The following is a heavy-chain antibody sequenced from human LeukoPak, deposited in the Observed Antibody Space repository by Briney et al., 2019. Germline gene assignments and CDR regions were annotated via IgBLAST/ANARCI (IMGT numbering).Heavy chain of an antibody. J-gene: IGHJ4*02. D-gene: IGHD3-3*01. CDR2: IIPIFGTA. CDR3: ASQADFWSGIDY. CDR1: DYTFTSYA. Sequence: ASVKVSCTASDYTFTSYAISWVRQAPGQGLEWMGGIIPIFGTANYAQKLQGRVTMTTDTSTSTAYMELRSLRSDDTAVYYCASQADFWSGIDYWGQGTLVTVSS. V-gene: IGHV1-18*01.